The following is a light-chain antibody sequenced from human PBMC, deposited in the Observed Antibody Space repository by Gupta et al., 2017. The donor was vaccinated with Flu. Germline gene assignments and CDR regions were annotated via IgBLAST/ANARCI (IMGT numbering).Light chain of an antibody. CDR1: SSDVGTYNA. Sequence: QSALTQPRSVSRSPGQSVTISCTVTSSDVGTYNAVSWYQQHPGRAPKLMLYDVTKRPSGVPNRFSGSKSGNTASLTISGLQPDDEADYYCCSYTGPYNPYVFGTGTKVTVL. CDR3: CSYTGPYNPYV. CDR2: DVT. V-gene: IGLV2-11*01. J-gene: IGLJ1*01.